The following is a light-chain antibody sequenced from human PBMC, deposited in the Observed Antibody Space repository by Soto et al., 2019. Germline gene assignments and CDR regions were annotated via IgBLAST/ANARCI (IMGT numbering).Light chain of an antibody. J-gene: IGLJ1*01. Sequence: QSVLTQPASVSGSPGQSIAISCTGTSSDVGGYNSVSWYQQHPGKAPKLLIYDVSNWPSGVSNRFSGSKSGNTASLTISGLQAEDEADYYCSSYATGGSYVFGTGTKVTVL. V-gene: IGLV2-14*01. CDR1: SSDVGGYNS. CDR2: DVS. CDR3: SSYATGGSYV.